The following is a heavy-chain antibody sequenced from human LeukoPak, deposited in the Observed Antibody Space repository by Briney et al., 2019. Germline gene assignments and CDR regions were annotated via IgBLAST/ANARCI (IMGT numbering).Heavy chain of an antibody. CDR1: GFTFSRHG. CDR3: GKRLTSWELEY. D-gene: IGHD1-26*01. J-gene: IGHJ4*02. V-gene: IGHV3-33*06. CDR2: IWYDGSKK. Sequence: GRSLRLSCAASGFTFSRHGIHWVRQAPGKGLEWVAVIWYDGSKKYYEDSVKGRFTISRDNSNDMVYLQMNSLRAEDTAVYYCGKRLTSWELEYWGQGTLVTVSS.